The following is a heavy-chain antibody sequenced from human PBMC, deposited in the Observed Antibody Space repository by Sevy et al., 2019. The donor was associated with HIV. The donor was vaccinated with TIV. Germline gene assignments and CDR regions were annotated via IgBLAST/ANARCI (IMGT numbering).Heavy chain of an antibody. Sequence: GRSLRLSCAASGFTFSDYGMHWVRQAPGKGLEWVAVIWSDGSNKYYGDSVKGRFTISRDSSKNTLFLQMNSLRVDDTAVYYCAREERSGTTTSFDYWGQGALVTVSS. CDR1: GFTFSDYG. V-gene: IGHV3-33*01. D-gene: IGHD1-7*01. CDR3: AREERSGTTTSFDY. J-gene: IGHJ4*02. CDR2: IWSDGSNK.